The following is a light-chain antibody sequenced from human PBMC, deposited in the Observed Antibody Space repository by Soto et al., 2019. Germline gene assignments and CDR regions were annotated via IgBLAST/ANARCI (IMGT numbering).Light chain of an antibody. J-gene: IGLJ2*01. Sequence: QSALTQPASVSGSPGQSITISCTGTSSDVGGYNYVSWYQQHPGKAPKLMIYNVRNRPSGVSNRFSGSKSGNTASLTISGLQAEDEADYYCSSYTSSSTLCVVFGGGTKLTVL. CDR2: NVR. CDR3: SSYTSSSTLCVV. V-gene: IGLV2-14*01. CDR1: SSDVGGYNY.